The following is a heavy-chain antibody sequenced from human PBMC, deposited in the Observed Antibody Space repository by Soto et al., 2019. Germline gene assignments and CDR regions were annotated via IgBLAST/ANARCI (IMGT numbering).Heavy chain of an antibody. CDR1: GFTFSSYS. J-gene: IGHJ6*02. CDR2: ISTSGTPI. CDR3: ARSFTVLRGVIRYNYGMDV. Sequence: GGSLRLSCAASGFTFSSYSMNWVRQAPGKGLEWVSYISTSGTPIYYADSVKGRFTISRDNSKNSVFLQMDSLRDEDTTVYYCARSFTVLRGVIRYNYGMDVWGQGTSVTVSS. V-gene: IGHV3-48*02. D-gene: IGHD3-10*01.